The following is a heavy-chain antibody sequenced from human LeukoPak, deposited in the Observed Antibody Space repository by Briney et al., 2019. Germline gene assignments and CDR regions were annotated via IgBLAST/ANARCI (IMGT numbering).Heavy chain of an antibody. D-gene: IGHD6-19*01. CDR2: INPNSGGT. J-gene: IGHJ5*02. CDR1: GYTFTGYY. V-gene: IGHV1-2*02. CDR3: ASIAVAGTTSPNWFDP. Sequence: GASVKVSCKASGYTFTGYYMHWVRQAPGQGLEWMGWINPNSGGTNYAQKFQGRVTMTRDTSISTAYMEPSRLRSDDTAVYYCASIAVAGTTSPNWFDPWGQGTLVTVSS.